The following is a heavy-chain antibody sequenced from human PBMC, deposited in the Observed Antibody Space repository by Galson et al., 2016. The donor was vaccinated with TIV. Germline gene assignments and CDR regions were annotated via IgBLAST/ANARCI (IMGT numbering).Heavy chain of an antibody. CDR2: IYYTGIT. Sequence: LSLTCTVSGGSVSHTSYYWGWLRQPPGKGLEWMGTIYYTGITFYNPSLESRVTVPLDTSKNHFSLKLSSVSDADTAVYYCARTTGAGIAARVLFDFWGQGTLVTVS. CDR1: GGSVSHTSYY. D-gene: IGHD6-6*01. CDR3: ARTTGAGIAARVLFDF. V-gene: IGHV4-39*07. J-gene: IGHJ4*02.